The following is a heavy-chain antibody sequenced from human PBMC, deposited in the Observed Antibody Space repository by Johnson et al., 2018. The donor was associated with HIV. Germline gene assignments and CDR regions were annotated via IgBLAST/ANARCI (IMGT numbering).Heavy chain of an antibody. CDR1: GFTFDDYG. J-gene: IGHJ3*02. D-gene: IGHD6-6*01. Sequence: VQLVESGGGVVRPGGSLRLSCAASGFTFDDYGMSWVRQAPGKGLEWVSGINWNGGSTGYADSVKGRFTISRDNSKNTLYLQMNSLRAEDTAVYYCARHSTASTMGAFDIWGQGTMVTVSS. CDR3: ARHSTASTMGAFDI. CDR2: INWNGGST. V-gene: IGHV3-20*04.